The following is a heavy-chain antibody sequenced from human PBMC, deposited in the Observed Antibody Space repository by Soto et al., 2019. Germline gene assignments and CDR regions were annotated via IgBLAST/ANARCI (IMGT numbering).Heavy chain of an antibody. D-gene: IGHD3-3*01. Sequence: ESGGGVVQPGRSLRLSCAASGFTFSTYGMHWVRQAPGKGLEWVADIWNDGSRKYYADSVNGRFTISRDNSKSTLYLEMNSLRAEDTALYYCAREGFWSGSPNYYYGMDVWGQGTTVTVSS. CDR3: AREGFWSGSPNYYYGMDV. CDR2: IWNDGSRK. V-gene: IGHV3-33*01. CDR1: GFTFSTYG. J-gene: IGHJ6*02.